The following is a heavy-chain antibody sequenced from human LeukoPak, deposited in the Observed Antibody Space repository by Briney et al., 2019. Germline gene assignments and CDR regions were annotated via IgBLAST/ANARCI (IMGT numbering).Heavy chain of an antibody. V-gene: IGHV4-59*01. D-gene: IGHD3-3*01. CDR1: GGSISSYY. Sequence: PSETLSLTCTVSGGSISSYYWSWIRQPPGKGLEWIGYIYYSGSTNYNPSLKSRVTISVDTSKNQFSLKLSSVTAADTAVYYCARGKAEYYDFWSGTIFDYWGQGTLVTVS. CDR3: ARGKAEYYDFWSGTIFDY. J-gene: IGHJ4*02. CDR2: IYYSGST.